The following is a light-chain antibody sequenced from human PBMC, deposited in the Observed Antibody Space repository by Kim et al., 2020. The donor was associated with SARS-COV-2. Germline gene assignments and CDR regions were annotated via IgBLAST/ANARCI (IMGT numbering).Light chain of an antibody. J-gene: IGKJ2*03. CDR2: AAS. CDR3: QQSYSTPYS. Sequence: SAAEGDRVTITYRASQSISSYLDCYQQKPGKAPKLLIYAASSLQSGVPSRFSGSGSGTDFTLTISSLQPEDFATYYCQQSYSTPYSFGQGTKLEI. CDR1: QSISSY. V-gene: IGKV1-39*01.